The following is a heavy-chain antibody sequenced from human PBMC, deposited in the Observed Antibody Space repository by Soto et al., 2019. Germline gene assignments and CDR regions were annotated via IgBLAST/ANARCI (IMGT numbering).Heavy chain of an antibody. V-gene: IGHV4-38-2*01. CDR2: IYHSGST. CDR1: GYSISSGYY. Sequence: SETLSLTCAVSGYSISSGYYWGWIRQTPGKGLEWIASIYHSGSTYYNPSLKSRVTISVDTSKNQLSLKLASVTAADTAVYYCARGAATVTPGWFDPWGQGIMVTVSS. CDR3: ARGAATVTPGWFDP. J-gene: IGHJ5*02. D-gene: IGHD4-17*01.